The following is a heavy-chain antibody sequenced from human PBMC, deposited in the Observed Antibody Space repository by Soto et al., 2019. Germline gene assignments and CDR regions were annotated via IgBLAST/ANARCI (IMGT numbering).Heavy chain of an antibody. CDR2: IRSKANSYAT. V-gene: IGHV3-73*01. J-gene: IGHJ2*01. Sequence: EVPLVESGGGLVQPGGSLKLSCAASGFTFSGSAMHWVRQASGKGLEWVGRIRSKANSYATAYAASVKGRFTISRDDSKNTAYLQMNSLKTEDTAVYYCTRPGYGDYGGDLWGRGTLVTVSS. CDR1: GFTFSGSA. D-gene: IGHD4-17*01. CDR3: TRPGYGDYGGDL.